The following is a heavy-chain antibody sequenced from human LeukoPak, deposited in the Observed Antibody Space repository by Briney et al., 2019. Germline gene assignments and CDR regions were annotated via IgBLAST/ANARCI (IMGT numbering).Heavy chain of an antibody. D-gene: IGHD2-21*01. J-gene: IGHJ5*02. V-gene: IGHV1-18*01. CDR2: ISAYNGNT. CDR1: GYTFINYG. CDR3: ARNCGGDCDWFDP. Sequence: ASVKVSCKASGYTFINYGINWVRRAPGQGLEWMGWISAYNGNTNCVQKLQDRVTMTTDTSTSTAYMELRGLRSDDTAVYYCARNCGGDCDWFDPWGQGTLVTVSS.